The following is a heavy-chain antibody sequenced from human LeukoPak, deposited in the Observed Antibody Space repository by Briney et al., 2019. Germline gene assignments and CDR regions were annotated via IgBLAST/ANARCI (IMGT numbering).Heavy chain of an antibody. V-gene: IGHV3-7*01. CDR1: GFTFSSYW. CDR3: ARDPLRYLRVGHYDY. Sequence: GGSLRLSCAASGFTFSSYWMSWVRQAPGKGLEWVANIKQDGSEKYYVDSVKGRFTISRDNARNSVYLQMNSLRVEDTAVYYCARDPLRYLRVGHYDYWGQGTLVAVSS. CDR2: IKQDGSEK. J-gene: IGHJ4*02. D-gene: IGHD3-9*01.